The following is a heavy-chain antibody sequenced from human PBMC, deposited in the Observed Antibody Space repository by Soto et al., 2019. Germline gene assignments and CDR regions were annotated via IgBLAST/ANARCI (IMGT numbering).Heavy chain of an antibody. Sequence: EVQLLESGGGLFQPGGPLRLTCAASGFTFANFGMNWFRQAQGKGLEWVSGIRGGGGSTYYADSVKGRFTISRDPSKNTIFLEMNSLRAEDTAVYYCAKGFIVVVTVIRPDDAFDVWGQGTLVTVSS. D-gene: IGHD2-21*02. CDR1: GFTFANFG. V-gene: IGHV3-23*01. J-gene: IGHJ3*01. CDR2: IRGGGGST. CDR3: AKGFIVVVTVIRPDDAFDV.